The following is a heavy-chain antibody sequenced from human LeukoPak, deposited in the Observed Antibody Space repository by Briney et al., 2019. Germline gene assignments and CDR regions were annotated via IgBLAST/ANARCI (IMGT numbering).Heavy chain of an antibody. CDR1: GFTFSSYG. D-gene: IGHD5-18*01. V-gene: IGHV3-23*01. Sequence: GGSLRLSCVASGFTFSSYGMTWVRQAPGKGPEWVSVISSSAGSTYYADSVKGRFTISRDNSKNTLYLQMNSLRAEDTAVYYCAKGSGRGYSYGLEYWGREPWSPSPQ. CDR2: ISSSAGST. CDR3: AKGSGRGYSYGLEY. J-gene: IGHJ4*02.